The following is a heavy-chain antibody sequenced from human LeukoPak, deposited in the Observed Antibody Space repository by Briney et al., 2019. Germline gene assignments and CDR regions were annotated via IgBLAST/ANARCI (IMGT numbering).Heavy chain of an antibody. CDR3: ARDFGWRERRPYGMDV. J-gene: IGHJ6*02. D-gene: IGHD1-1*01. Sequence: PGGSLRLSCAASGFTFSHYGMHWVRQAPGKGLEWVAVIWYDGSNKYYADSVKGRFTISRDNSKNTLYLQMNSLRAEDTAVYYCARDFGWRERRPYGMDVWGQGTTVTVSS. CDR1: GFTFSHYG. V-gene: IGHV3-33*01. CDR2: IWYDGSNK.